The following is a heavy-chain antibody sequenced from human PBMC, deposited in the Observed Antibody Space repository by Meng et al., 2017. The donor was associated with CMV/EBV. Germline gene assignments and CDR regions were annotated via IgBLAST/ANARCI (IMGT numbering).Heavy chain of an antibody. CDR1: GGSVSGYY. CDR2: INHSGST. V-gene: IGHV4-34*01. CDR3: ASSLAYPDY. Sequence: QVQLQQWGAGLLKPSDTLSLPCSVYGGSVSGYYWSWIRQPPGKGLEWIGEINHSGSTNYNPSLKSRVTISVDTSKNQFSLKLSSVTAADTAVYYCASSLAYPDYWGQGTLVTVSS. D-gene: IGHD2-15*01. J-gene: IGHJ4*02.